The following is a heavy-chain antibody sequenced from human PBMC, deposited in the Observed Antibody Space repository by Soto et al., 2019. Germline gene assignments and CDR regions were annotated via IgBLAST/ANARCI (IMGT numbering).Heavy chain of an antibody. CDR1: GGTFSSYA. J-gene: IGHJ4*02. D-gene: IGHD3-22*01. V-gene: IGHV1-69*13. CDR3: ARDGGRDYYDSSGYYYG. Sequence: SVKVSCKASGGTFSSYAISWVRQAPGQRLEWMGGIIPIFGTANYAQKFQGRVTITADESTSTAYMELSSLRSEDTAVYYCARDGGRDYYDSSGYYYGWGQGTLVTVSS. CDR2: IIPIFGTA.